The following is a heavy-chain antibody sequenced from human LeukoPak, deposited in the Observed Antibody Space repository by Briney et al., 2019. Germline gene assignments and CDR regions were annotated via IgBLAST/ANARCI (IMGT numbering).Heavy chain of an antibody. J-gene: IGHJ5*02. Sequence: PGRSLRLSCAASGFTFSSYGMHWVRQAPGKGLEWVAVISYDGSNKCYADSVKGRFTISRDNSKNTLYLQMNSLRAEDTAVYYCARESYRQHLDTLNWFDPWGRGTLVTASS. CDR2: ISYDGSNK. CDR3: ARESYRQHLDTLNWFDP. V-gene: IGHV3-30*03. CDR1: GFTFSSYG. D-gene: IGHD3-16*02.